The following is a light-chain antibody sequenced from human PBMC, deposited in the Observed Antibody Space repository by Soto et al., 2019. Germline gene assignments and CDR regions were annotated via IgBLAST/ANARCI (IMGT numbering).Light chain of an antibody. Sequence: DIVMTLSTISLPVTPGEPASISCRSSQSLLHSNGYNYLDWYLQKPGQSPQLLIYLGPNRASGVPDRFSGSGSGTDFTLKISRVEAEDVGVYYSMQPLQLCTFGQGTKVDI. CDR3: MQPLQLCT. CDR2: LGP. J-gene: IGKJ1*01. CDR1: QSLLHSNGYNY. V-gene: IGKV2-28*01.